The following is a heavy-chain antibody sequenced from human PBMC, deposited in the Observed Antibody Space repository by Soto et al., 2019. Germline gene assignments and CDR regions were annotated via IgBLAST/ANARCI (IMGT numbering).Heavy chain of an antibody. V-gene: IGHV3-23*01. Sequence: EVQLLESGGGLVQPGGSLRLSCAASGFTFSSYAMSWVRQAPGKGLEWVSAISGSGGSTYYVDLVKGRFTISRDNSKNTLYLQMNSLRAEDTAVYYCAKDDDYVWGSTGYWGQGTLVTVSS. CDR1: GFTFSSYA. D-gene: IGHD3-16*01. J-gene: IGHJ4*02. CDR2: ISGSGGST. CDR3: AKDDDYVWGSTGY.